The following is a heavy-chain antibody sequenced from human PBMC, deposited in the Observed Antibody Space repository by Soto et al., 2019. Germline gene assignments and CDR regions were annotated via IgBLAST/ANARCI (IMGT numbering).Heavy chain of an antibody. D-gene: IGHD6-6*01. V-gene: IGHV3-23*01. CDR1: GFTFSSYA. J-gene: IGHJ6*02. CDR3: AKLIAAQSQGFLGYYYYGMDV. CDR2: ISGSGGST. Sequence: PGGSLRLSCAASGFTFSSYAMSWVRQAPGKGLEWVSAISGSGGSTYYADSVKGRFTISRDNSKNTLYLQMNSLRAEDTAVYYCAKLIAAQSQGFLGYYYYGMDVWGQGTTVTVSS.